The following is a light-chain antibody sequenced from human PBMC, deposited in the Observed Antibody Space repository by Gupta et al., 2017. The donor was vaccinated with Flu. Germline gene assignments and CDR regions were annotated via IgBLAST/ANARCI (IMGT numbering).Light chain of an antibody. J-gene: IGLJ2*01. CDR1: SAHSAYA. Sequence: QLALTQSPSASASLGASVKLTCTLNSAHSAYAIAWHRQQPLKGPQFLMHLDSDGSHKKADGIPARFSGSSSGAERHLIISSLQSEDEADYYCQTWGTGIVVFGGGTRLTV. CDR3: QTWGTGIVV. V-gene: IGLV4-69*01. CDR2: LDSDGSH.